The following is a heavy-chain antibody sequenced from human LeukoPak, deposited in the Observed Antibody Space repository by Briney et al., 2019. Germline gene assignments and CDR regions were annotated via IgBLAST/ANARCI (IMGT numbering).Heavy chain of an antibody. V-gene: IGHV3-74*01. CDR1: GFTFTSYW. Sequence: PGGSLRLSCAASGFTFTSYWMHWVRQPPGKGLVWVSRVEHDGSRTAYADSVTGRFTISRDNARNMVYLQMSSLRAEDTAVYYCATDLGWGQGTLVTVSS. D-gene: IGHD4-17*01. CDR2: VEHDGSRT. J-gene: IGHJ4*02. CDR3: ATDLG.